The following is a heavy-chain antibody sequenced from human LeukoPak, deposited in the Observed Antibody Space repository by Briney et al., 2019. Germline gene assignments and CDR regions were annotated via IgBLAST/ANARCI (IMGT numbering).Heavy chain of an antibody. Sequence: GGSLRLSCAASGFTFSSCSMNWVRQAPGKGLEWVSSISSSSSYIYYADSVKGRFTISRDNAKNSLYLQMNSLRAEDTAVYYCARAGGAAIWYYDILTGYYFDYWGQGTLATVSS. CDR2: ISSSSSYI. CDR1: GFTFSSCS. J-gene: IGHJ4*02. V-gene: IGHV3-21*01. D-gene: IGHD3-9*01. CDR3: ARAGGAAIWYYDILTGYYFDY.